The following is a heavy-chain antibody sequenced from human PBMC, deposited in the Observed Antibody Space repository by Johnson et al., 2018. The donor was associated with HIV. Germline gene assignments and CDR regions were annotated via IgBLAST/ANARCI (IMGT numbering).Heavy chain of an antibody. CDR2: ISHDGSNK. CDR1: GFSFSNHA. J-gene: IGHJ3*02. CDR3: ARDVRSGWHQGRDAFDI. D-gene: IGHD6-19*01. V-gene: IGHV3-30*07. Sequence: QVQLMESGGGVVQPGRSPRLSCVASGFSFSNHAMHWVRQAPGKGPEWVAIISHDGSNKYYADSVKGRFTIFRDNSKNTLYLQMNSLRAEDTAVYYCARDVRSGWHQGRDAFDICGQGTMVTVSS.